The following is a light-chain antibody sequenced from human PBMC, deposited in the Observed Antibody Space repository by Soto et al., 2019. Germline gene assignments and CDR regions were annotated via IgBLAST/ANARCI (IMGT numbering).Light chain of an antibody. Sequence: QSALTQPASVSGSPGQSITISCTGTSSDVGRYNYVSWYQQHPGKAPKLMIYDVNYRPSGVSYRFSGSKSDKTASLTIAGLQADDEADYYCSSDTSSSTLVFGGGTKLTVL. J-gene: IGLJ2*01. V-gene: IGLV2-14*03. CDR2: DVN. CDR1: SSDVGRYNY. CDR3: SSDTSSSTLV.